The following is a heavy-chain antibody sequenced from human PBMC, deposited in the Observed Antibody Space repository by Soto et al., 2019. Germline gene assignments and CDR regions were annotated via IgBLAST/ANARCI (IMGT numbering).Heavy chain of an antibody. D-gene: IGHD1-20*01. CDR1: GFTFSSYG. CDR2: IWYDGSNK. CDR3: ARDRYNWNRRYFDY. J-gene: IGHJ4*02. Sequence: PGGSLRLSCAASGFTFSSYGMHWVRQAPGKGLEWVAVIWYDGSNKYYADSVKGRFTISRDNSKNTLYLQMNSLRAEDTAVYYCARDRYNWNRRYFDYWGQGTLVTVSS. V-gene: IGHV3-33*01.